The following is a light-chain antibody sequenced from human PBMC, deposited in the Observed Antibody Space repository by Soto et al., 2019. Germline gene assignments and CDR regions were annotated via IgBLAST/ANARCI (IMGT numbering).Light chain of an antibody. Sequence: QSALTQPPSASGSPGQSVTISCTGTSSDIGVYNYVSWYQQHPGKAPKLIIYEVTKRPSGVPARFSGSKSGNTASLTVSGLQAEDEADYYCSSYGGANNYVFGTGTKVTVL. V-gene: IGLV2-8*01. CDR1: SSDIGVYNY. CDR2: EVT. J-gene: IGLJ1*01. CDR3: SSYGGANNYV.